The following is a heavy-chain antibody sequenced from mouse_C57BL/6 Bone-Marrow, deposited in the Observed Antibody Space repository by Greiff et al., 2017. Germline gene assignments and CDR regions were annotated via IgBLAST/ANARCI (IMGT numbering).Heavy chain of an antibody. J-gene: IGHJ3*01. Sequence: LQQSGAELVKPGASVKLSCTASGFNIKDYYMHWVKQRTEPGLEWIGRIDPGDSDTKYAPQFQGKATITADASSNTAYLQLSSLTSEDTAVYYGARHDDYDPGFAYWGQGTLVTVSA. CDR2: IDPGDSDT. D-gene: IGHD2-4*01. CDR1: GFNIKDYY. V-gene: IGHV14-2*01. CDR3: ARHDDYDPGFAY.